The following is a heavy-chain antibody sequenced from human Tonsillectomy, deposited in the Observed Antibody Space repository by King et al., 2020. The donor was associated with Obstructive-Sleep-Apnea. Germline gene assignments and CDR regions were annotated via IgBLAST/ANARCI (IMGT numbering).Heavy chain of an antibody. V-gene: IGHV3-30*02. J-gene: IGHJ3*01. CDR3: TDLLLWVGEGHGAFDV. CDR2: IRYDGSTQ. CDR1: GFTFSSYG. Sequence: VQLVESGGGVVQPGGSLRLSCAASGFTFSSYGMHWVRQAPGKGLQWVAFIRYDGSTQYYGESVKGRFTISRDNSKNTLYLQMNSLRAEDTAVYYCTDLLLWVGEGHGAFDVWGQGTMVTVSS. D-gene: IGHD3-10*01.